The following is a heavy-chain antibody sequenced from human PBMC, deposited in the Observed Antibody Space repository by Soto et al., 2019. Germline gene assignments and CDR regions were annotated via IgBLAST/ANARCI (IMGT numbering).Heavy chain of an antibody. Sequence: PVESLKISCKGSGYSFTSYWIGWVRQMPGKGLEWMGIIYPGDSDTRYSPSFQGQVTISADKSISTAYLQWSSLKASDTAMYYCARQGHYDILTGSDHWFDPWGQGTLVTVSS. V-gene: IGHV5-51*01. CDR2: IYPGDSDT. D-gene: IGHD3-9*01. J-gene: IGHJ5*02. CDR3: ARQGHYDILTGSDHWFDP. CDR1: GYSFTSYW.